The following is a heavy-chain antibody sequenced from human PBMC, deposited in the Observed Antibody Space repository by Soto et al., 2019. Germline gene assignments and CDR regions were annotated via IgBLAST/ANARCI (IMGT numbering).Heavy chain of an antibody. V-gene: IGHV4-59*01. J-gene: IGHJ6*02. CDR2: IYYSGST. CDR3: ARDKDFWSGYPSLYGMDV. Sequence: ETLSDTSSVAGVSIRSYCWILIRPPPRKGLEWIGYIYYSGSTNYNPSLKSRVTISVDTSKNQFSLKLSSVTAADTAVYYCARDKDFWSGYPSLYGMDVWGQGTTVTVSS. CDR1: GVSIRSYC. D-gene: IGHD3-3*01.